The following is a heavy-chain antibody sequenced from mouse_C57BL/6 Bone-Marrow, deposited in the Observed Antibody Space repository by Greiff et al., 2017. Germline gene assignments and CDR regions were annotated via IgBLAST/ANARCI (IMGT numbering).Heavy chain of an antibody. CDR3: TRDEGSNYLFAY. Sequence: QVQLQQSGAELVRPGASVTLSCKASGYTFTDYEMHWVKQTPVHGLEWIGAIDPETGGTAYKQKFKGKAILTADKSSSTAYMELRSLTSEDSAVYYCTRDEGSNYLFAYWGQGTLVTVSA. D-gene: IGHD2-5*01. V-gene: IGHV1-15*01. CDR2: IDPETGGT. CDR1: GYTFTDYE. J-gene: IGHJ3*01.